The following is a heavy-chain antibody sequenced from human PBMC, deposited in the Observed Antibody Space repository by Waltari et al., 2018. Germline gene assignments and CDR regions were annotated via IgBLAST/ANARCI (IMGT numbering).Heavy chain of an antibody. CDR2: ISPSGNG. D-gene: IGHD3-22*01. Sequence: QVQLQESGPGLVKPSETLSLTCAVSGYSLSSGYYWVWIRQPPGRMREGIGSISPSGNGYYNPSLKSRVTITVDTSKNQVSRKLSSVTAADTAMYYCARAGYLEPYYDSSCYWYYWGQGTLVTVSS. V-gene: IGHV4-38-2*01. CDR3: ARAGYLEPYYDSSCYWYY. CDR1: GYSLSSGYY. J-gene: IGHJ4*02.